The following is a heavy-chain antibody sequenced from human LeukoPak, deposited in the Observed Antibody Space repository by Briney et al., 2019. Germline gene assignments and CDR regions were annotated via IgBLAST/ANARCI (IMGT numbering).Heavy chain of an antibody. J-gene: IGHJ4*02. CDR2: INWNGGST. CDR3: ARVSGYHYRKNFDY. D-gene: IGHD5-12*01. V-gene: IGHV3-20*04. CDR1: GFTFSSYA. Sequence: GGSLRLSCAASGFTFSSYAMHWVRQAPGKGLEWVSGINWNGGSTGYADSVKGRFTISRDNAKNSLFLQMNSLRAEDTALYYCARVSGYHYRKNFDYWGQGTLVTVSS.